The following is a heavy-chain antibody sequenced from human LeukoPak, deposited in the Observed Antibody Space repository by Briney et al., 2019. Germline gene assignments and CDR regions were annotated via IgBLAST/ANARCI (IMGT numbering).Heavy chain of an antibody. Sequence: SVKVSCKASGGTFSSYAISWVRQAPGQGLEWMGGIIPIFGTANYAQKFQGRVTITADESTSTAYMGLSSLGSEDTAVYYCARAAATLMWHWFDPWGQGTLVTVSS. J-gene: IGHJ5*02. CDR3: ARAAATLMWHWFDP. V-gene: IGHV1-69*13. D-gene: IGHD2-15*01. CDR1: GGTFSSYA. CDR2: IIPIFGTA.